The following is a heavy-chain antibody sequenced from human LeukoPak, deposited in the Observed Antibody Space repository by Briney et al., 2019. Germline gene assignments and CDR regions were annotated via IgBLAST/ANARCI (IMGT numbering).Heavy chain of an antibody. CDR1: GFTFSSYW. J-gene: IGHJ4*02. CDR2: IKQDGSEK. V-gene: IGHV3-7*01. Sequence: GGSLRLSCAASGFTFSSYWMSWVRQAPGKGLEWVANIKQDGSEKYYVDSVKGRFTISRDNSKNTLYLQMNSLRAEDTAVYYCAKDRVVYNWNYAYYFDDWGQGTLVTVSS. D-gene: IGHD1-7*01. CDR3: AKDRVVYNWNYAYYFDD.